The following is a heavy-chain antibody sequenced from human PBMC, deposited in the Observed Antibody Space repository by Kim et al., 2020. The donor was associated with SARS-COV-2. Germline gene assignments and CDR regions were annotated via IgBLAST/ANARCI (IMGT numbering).Heavy chain of an antibody. CDR2: ISYDGSNK. J-gene: IGHJ6*02. D-gene: IGHD6-13*01. V-gene: IGHV3-30*18. CDR1: GFTFSSYG. CDR3: AKEGQDSSSWYYYYYGMDV. Sequence: GGSLRLSFAASGFTFSSYGMHWVRQAPGKGLEWVAVISYDGSNKYYADSVKGRFTISRDNSKNTLYLQMNSLRAEDTAVYYCAKEGQDSSSWYYYYYGMDVWGQGTTVTVSS.